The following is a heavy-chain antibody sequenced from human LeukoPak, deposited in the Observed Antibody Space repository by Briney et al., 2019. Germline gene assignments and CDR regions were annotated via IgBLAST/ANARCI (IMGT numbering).Heavy chain of an antibody. CDR3: ARDQSGMDV. CDR2: INPDGSTT. CDR1: GFTFSTYW. J-gene: IGHJ6*02. Sequence: GGSLRLSCEASGFTFSTYWMHWVRQAPGKGLVWVSRINPDGSTTSYADSVKGRFTISRDNSKNTLYLQMNSLRAEDTAVYYCARDQSGMDVWGQGTTVTVSS. V-gene: IGHV3-74*01.